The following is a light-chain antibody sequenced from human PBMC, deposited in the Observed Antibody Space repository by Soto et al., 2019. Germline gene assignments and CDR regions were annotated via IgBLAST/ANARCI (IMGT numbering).Light chain of an antibody. V-gene: IGKV1-27*01. CDR2: AAS. J-gene: IGKJ3*01. Sequence: DIQMTQSPSSLSASVGDRVTITCRASQDIRNFVAWYQQKPGKAPKLLIYAASTLQSGVPSRFSGSGSGTEFTLTISSLQPEDVATYSCQKYSSVPVFGPGTKVEIK. CDR3: QKYSSVPV. CDR1: QDIRNF.